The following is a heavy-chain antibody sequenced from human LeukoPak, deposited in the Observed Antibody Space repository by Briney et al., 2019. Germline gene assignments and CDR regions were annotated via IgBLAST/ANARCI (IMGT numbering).Heavy chain of an antibody. V-gene: IGHV3-48*02. D-gene: IGHD6-13*01. J-gene: IGHJ4*02. CDR2: VSSSGSTI. Sequence: SGGSLRLSCAASGFTFSYYSINWVRQAPGKGLEWVSSVSSSGSTIYYADSVKGRFSMSRDNAKNSVYLQMTSLRDEDTAVYYCARGRGSSNYVDYWGQGTLVTVSS. CDR1: GFTFSYYS. CDR3: ARGRGSSNYVDY.